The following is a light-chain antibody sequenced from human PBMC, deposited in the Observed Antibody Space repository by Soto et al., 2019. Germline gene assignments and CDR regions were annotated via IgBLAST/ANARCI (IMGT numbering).Light chain of an antibody. CDR1: QGIRND. V-gene: IGKV1-6*01. J-gene: IGKJ4*01. Sequence: AIHLTQSASSLSSSLGDRVTITCLASQGIRNDLGWYQQKPGKAPKLLIYAASSLQSGVPSRFSGSGSGTDFTLTISSLQPEDFATYYCLQDYNYPLTFGGGTKVDIK. CDR2: AAS. CDR3: LQDYNYPLT.